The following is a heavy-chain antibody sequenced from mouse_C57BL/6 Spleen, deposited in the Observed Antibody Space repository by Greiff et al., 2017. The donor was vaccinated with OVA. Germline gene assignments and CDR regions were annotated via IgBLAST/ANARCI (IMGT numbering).Heavy chain of an antibody. V-gene: IGHV5-17*01. CDR2: ISSGSSTI. CDR3: ARDAITWFAY. J-gene: IGHJ3*01. CDR1: GFTFSDYG. Sequence: EVQLVESGGGLVKPGGSLKLSCAASGFTFSDYGMHWVRQAPEQGLAWVAYISSGSSTIYYADTVKGRFTISRDNAKNTLFLQMTSLRSEDTAMYYCARDAITWFAYWGQGTLVTVSA.